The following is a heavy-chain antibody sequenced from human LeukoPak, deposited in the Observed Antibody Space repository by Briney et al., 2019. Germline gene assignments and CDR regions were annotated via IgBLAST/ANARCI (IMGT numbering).Heavy chain of an antibody. J-gene: IGHJ5*02. CDR2: IHHSGST. Sequence: SETLSLTCAIYGGSFSGYYWSWIRQPPGKGLEWIGEIHHSGSTNYNPSLKSRVTISVDTSKKQFSLKLSSVTAADTAVYYCARKGGGQLVNTRRWFDPWGQGTLVTVSS. CDR3: ARKGGGQLVNTRRWFDP. V-gene: IGHV4-34*01. CDR1: GGSFSGYY. D-gene: IGHD6-13*01.